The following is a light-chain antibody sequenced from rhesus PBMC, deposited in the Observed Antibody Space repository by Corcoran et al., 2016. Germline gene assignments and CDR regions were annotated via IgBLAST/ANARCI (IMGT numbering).Light chain of an antibody. CDR3: QKYSTSPFT. V-gene: IGKV3-53*01. Sequence: QVILTQSPATLSLSPGERATLSCRASQSVSSALAWYQQKPGQAPRLLIYGASSRATGLPDRLRGSGSGTEFTLTISSLEPEDFAIYYCQKYSTSPFTFGPGTKLDIK. CDR1: QSVSSA. J-gene: IGKJ3*01. CDR2: GAS.